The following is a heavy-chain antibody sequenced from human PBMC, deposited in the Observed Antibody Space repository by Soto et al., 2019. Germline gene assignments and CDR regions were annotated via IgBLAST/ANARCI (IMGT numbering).Heavy chain of an antibody. V-gene: IGHV3-15*07. Sequence: PGGSLRLSCAASGFAFSNAWMNWVRQAPGKGLEWVGRIKSKTDGGTTDYAAPVKGRFTISRDDSKNTLYLQMNSLKTEDTAVYYCTIQNARGVPDYWGQGTLVTVSS. D-gene: IGHD3-10*01. CDR1: GFAFSNAW. CDR2: IKSKTDGGTT. CDR3: TIQNARGVPDY. J-gene: IGHJ4*02.